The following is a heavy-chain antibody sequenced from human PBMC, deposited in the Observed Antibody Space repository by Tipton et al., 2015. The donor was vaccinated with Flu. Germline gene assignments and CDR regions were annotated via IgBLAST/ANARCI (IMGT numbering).Heavy chain of an antibody. CDR3: ARDRLLWFGDRYGMDV. J-gene: IGHJ6*02. CDR2: IYYSGST. Sequence: TLSLTCTVSGGSISSSSYYWGWIRQPPGKGLEWIGSIYYSGSTYYNPSLKSRVTISVDTSKNQLSLKLSSVTAAATAGYYCARDRLLWFGDRYGMDVWGQGSTVTVSS. CDR1: GGSISSSSYY. V-gene: IGHV4-39*07. D-gene: IGHD3-10*01.